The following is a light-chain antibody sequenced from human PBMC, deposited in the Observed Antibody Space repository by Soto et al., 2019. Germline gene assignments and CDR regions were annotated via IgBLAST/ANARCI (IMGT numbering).Light chain of an antibody. V-gene: IGKV3-20*01. CDR1: QSVSSSY. J-gene: IGKJ2*01. Sequence: EIVLTQSPGTLSLSPGERATLSCRASQSVSSSYLAWYQQKPGQAPRLLMYGASSRATGIPDRFSGSGSGTDFTLNISRLEPEDFAVYYCSPYGSSPRTFGQGTKLEIK. CDR3: SPYGSSPRT. CDR2: GAS.